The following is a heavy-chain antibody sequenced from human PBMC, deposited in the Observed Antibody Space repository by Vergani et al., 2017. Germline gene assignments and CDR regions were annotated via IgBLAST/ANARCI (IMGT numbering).Heavy chain of an antibody. CDR3: AKDRANSGAYPIDF. D-gene: IGHD1-26*01. Sequence: QVQLQESGPGLVKPSQTLSLTCTVSGGSISSGSYYWSWIRQPAGKGLEWIGRIYTSGSTNYNPSLKSRVTISVDTSKNQFSLKLSSVTAADTAVYYCAKDRANSGAYPIDFWGPGTLVTVSS. V-gene: IGHV4-61*02. CDR1: GGSISSGSYY. CDR2: IYTSGST. J-gene: IGHJ4*02.